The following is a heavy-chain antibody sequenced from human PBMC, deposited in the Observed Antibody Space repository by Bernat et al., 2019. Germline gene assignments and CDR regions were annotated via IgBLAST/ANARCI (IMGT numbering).Heavy chain of an antibody. V-gene: IGHV3-23*01. CDR2: ISGSGGST. D-gene: IGHD2-2*01. J-gene: IGHJ4*02. CDR3: AKCSGASCYAPFDY. CDR1: GFTFSSYA. Sequence: GGGLVQPVGSLRLSCAASGFTFSSYAMSWVRQAPGKGLEWVSAISGSGGSTYYADSVKGRFTVSSDNFKNTLYLQMNSLRAEDAAVYYCAKCSGASCYAPFDYWGQGTLVTVSS.